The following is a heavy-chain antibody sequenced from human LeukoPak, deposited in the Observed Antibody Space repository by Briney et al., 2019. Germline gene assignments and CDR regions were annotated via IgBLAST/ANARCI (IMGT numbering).Heavy chain of an antibody. V-gene: IGHV3-23*01. CDR1: GFTFSSYG. D-gene: IGHD1-1*01. CDR3: ARAPGYGAAYYFDY. CDR2: FSGSGGST. Sequence: PGGSLRLSCGASGFTFSSYGMSWVRQAPGKGLEWVSAFSGSGGSTDYVDSVKGRFTISRDNSQNTLYLQMNSLRAEDTAVYYCARAPGYGAAYYFDYWGQGTLVTVSS. J-gene: IGHJ4*02.